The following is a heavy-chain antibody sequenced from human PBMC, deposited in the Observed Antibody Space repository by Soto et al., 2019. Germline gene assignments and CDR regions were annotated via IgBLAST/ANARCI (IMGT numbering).Heavy chain of an antibody. CDR2: IYSGGST. J-gene: IGHJ4*02. CDR1: GFTVSSNY. D-gene: IGHD6-13*01. Sequence: PGGSLRLSCAASGFTVSSNYMSWVRQAPGKGLEWVSVIYSGGSTYYADSVKGRFTISRDNSKNTLYLQMNSLRAEDTAVCYCARDRPAAGIDYWGQGTLVTVSS. V-gene: IGHV3-53*01. CDR3: ARDRPAAGIDY.